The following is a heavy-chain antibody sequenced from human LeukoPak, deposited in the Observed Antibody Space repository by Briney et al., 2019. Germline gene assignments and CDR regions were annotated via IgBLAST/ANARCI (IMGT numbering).Heavy chain of an antibody. CDR2: INHSGST. CDR1: GGSFSGYY. J-gene: IGHJ3*02. V-gene: IGHV4-34*01. CDR3: AGVGGNVAFDI. Sequence: SETLSLTCAVYGGSFSGYYGSWIRQPPGEWRGWMGEINHSGSTNYNPYLKSRVTISVDTSKNQFSLKLSSVTAADTAVYYCAGVGGNVAFDIWGQGTMVTVSS. D-gene: IGHD4-23*01.